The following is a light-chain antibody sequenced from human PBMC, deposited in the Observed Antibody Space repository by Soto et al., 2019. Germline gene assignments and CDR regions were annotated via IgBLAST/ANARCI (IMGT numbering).Light chain of an antibody. J-gene: IGLJ3*02. V-gene: IGLV1-44*01. CDR1: SSSIGNNR. CDR3: STWDDTLKGPV. Sequence: QSVLTQPPSASGTPGQRVTISCSGTSSSIGNNRVNWYQQIPGTAPKLLIYSNIQRPSVVPDRFSGSKSGTSASLAITGLQSEDEADYYCSTWDDTLKGPVFGGGTKLTVL. CDR2: SNI.